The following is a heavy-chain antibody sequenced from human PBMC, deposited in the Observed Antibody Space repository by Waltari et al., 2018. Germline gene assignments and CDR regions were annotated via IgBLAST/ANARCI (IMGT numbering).Heavy chain of an antibody. J-gene: IGHJ5*02. CDR2: INTNTGKP. Sequence: QVQLVQSGSEMKKPGASVKVSCKASGYTFINYGVNWVRQAPGQGLEWMGWINTNTGKPTYAPGFTGRVVFSSDTSVNTAYLQISNLMTEDTAVYYCARGGIVIVPAADNWFDPWGQGTLVTVSS. D-gene: IGHD3-16*01. CDR1: GYTFINYG. V-gene: IGHV7-4-1*02. CDR3: ARGGIVIVPAADNWFDP.